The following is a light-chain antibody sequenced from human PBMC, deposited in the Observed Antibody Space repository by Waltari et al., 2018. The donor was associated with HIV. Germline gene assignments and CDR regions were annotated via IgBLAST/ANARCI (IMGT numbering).Light chain of an antibody. V-gene: IGLV1-44*01. CDR1: SSNIGSNG. CDR2: SKH. CDR3: ATLDDSLNGPI. Sequence: QSVLTQSPSASGTPGQRVTISCSGGSSNIGSNGVDWYQQFPGTAPKLLIYSKHQRPSGVPDRFSGSKSGTSASLAISGLQSEDEATYYCATLDDSLNGPIFGGGTRLTVL. J-gene: IGLJ2*01.